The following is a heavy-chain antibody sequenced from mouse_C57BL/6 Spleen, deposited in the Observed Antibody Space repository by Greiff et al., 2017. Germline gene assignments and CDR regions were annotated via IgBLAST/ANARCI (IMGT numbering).Heavy chain of an antibody. V-gene: IGHV1-80*01. CDR1: GYAFSSYW. D-gene: IGHD2-4*01. J-gene: IGHJ2*01. CDR2: IYPGDGDT. CDR3: ARWGDYDYYY. Sequence: LVESGAELVKPGASVKISCKASGYAFSSYWMNWVKQRPGKGLEWIGQIYPGDGDTNYKGKFKGKATLTADTSSSTAYMQLSSLTSEDSAVYFCARWGDYDYYYWGQGTTLTVSS.